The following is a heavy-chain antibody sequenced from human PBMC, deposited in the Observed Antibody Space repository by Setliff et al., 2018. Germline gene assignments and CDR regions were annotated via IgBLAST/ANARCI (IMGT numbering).Heavy chain of an antibody. J-gene: IGHJ4*02. CDR1: GGSFSNNY. CDR3: ARDNTIVGATDY. Sequence: PSETLSLTCTVSGGSFSNNYWSWIRQTPGKGLEWIGESNHGGSTSYHPSLKSRVTISVDTSKNQFSLKLSSVTAADTAVYFCARDNTIVGATDYWGQGTLVTVSS. CDR2: SNHGGST. V-gene: IGHV4-34*01. D-gene: IGHD1-26*01.